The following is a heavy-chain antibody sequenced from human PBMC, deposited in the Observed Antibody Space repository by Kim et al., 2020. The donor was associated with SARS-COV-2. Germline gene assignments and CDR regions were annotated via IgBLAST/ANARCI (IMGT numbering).Heavy chain of an antibody. D-gene: IGHD1-1*01. CDR3: ARSAENDRHAFDI. V-gene: IGHV3-53*04. CDR1: GFTVSSNY. CDR2: IYSGGST. Sequence: GGSLRLSCAASGFTVSSNYMSWVRQAPGKGLEWVSVIYSGGSTYYADSVKGRFTISRHNSKNTLYLQMNSLRAEDTAVYYCARSAENDRHAFDIWGQGTMVTVSS. J-gene: IGHJ3*02.